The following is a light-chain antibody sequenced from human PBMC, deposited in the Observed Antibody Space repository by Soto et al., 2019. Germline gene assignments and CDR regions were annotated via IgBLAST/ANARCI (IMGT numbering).Light chain of an antibody. CDR3: SSYTSSSTLV. CDR1: NSDVGGYNY. V-gene: IGLV2-14*01. CDR2: DVS. J-gene: IGLJ2*01. Sequence: QSALTQPASVSGSPGQSITISCTGTNSDVGGYNYVSWYQQHPGKAPILMIYDVSNRPSGVSNRFSGSKSGNTASLTISGLQAEDEADYYCSSYTSSSTLVFGGGTKVTVL.